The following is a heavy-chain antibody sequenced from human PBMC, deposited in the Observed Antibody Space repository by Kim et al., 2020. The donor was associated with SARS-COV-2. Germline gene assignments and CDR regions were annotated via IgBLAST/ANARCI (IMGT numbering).Heavy chain of an antibody. CDR1: GYSFTSYW. CDR3: ARLAGYSSSWDNFDY. Sequence: GESLKISCKGSGYSFTSYWISWVRQMPGKGLEWMGRIDPSDSYTNYSPSFQGHVTISADKSISTAYLQWSSLKASDTAMYYCARLAGYSSSWDNFDYWGQGTLVTVSS. V-gene: IGHV5-10-1*01. J-gene: IGHJ4*02. D-gene: IGHD6-13*01. CDR2: IDPSDSYT.